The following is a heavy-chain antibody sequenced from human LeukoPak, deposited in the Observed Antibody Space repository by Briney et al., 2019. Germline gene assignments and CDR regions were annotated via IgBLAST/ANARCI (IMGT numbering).Heavy chain of an antibody. Sequence: GGSLRLSCAASGFSFGSYDMNWVRQAPGKGLEWISYITSGGTIDYVDSVKGRFTISRDNAKNSLYLQMSSLRAEDTAVYYCARGRVVTSAGTTAYYGLDVWGHGTTVTVSS. D-gene: IGHD1-1*01. J-gene: IGHJ6*02. CDR3: ARGRVVTSAGTTAYYGLDV. V-gene: IGHV3-48*03. CDR2: ITSGGTI. CDR1: GFSFGSYD.